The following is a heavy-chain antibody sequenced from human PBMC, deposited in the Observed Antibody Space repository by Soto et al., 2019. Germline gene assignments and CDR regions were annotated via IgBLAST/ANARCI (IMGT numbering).Heavy chain of an antibody. J-gene: IGHJ6*02. Sequence: SETLSLTCTVSGGSISSGGYYWSWIRQHPGKGLEWIGYIYYSGSTYYNPSLKSRVTISVDTSKNQFSLKLSSVTAADTAVYYCARHNEGYCSSTSCSEGGYYHYYGMDVWGQGTTVTV. CDR1: GGSISSGGYY. CDR2: IYYSGST. D-gene: IGHD2-2*01. CDR3: ARHNEGYCSSTSCSEGGYYHYYGMDV. V-gene: IGHV4-31*03.